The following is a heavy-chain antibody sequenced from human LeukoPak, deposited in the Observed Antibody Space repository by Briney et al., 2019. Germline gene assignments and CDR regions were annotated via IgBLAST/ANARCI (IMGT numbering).Heavy chain of an antibody. Sequence: GASVKVSCKASGYTFTSYGISRVRQAPGQGLEWMGWISAYNGNTNYAQKLQGRVTMTTDTSTSTAYMELRSLRSDDTAVYYCARALPASLLYNWFDPWGQGTLVAVSS. D-gene: IGHD2-15*01. CDR2: ISAYNGNT. CDR3: ARALPASLLYNWFDP. V-gene: IGHV1-18*01. J-gene: IGHJ5*02. CDR1: GYTFTSYG.